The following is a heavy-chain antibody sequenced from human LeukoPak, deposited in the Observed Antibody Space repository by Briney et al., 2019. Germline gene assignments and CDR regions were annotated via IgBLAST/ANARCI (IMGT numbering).Heavy chain of an antibody. CDR3: AKGLGYYYGSGSYYDY. V-gene: IGHV3-33*06. J-gene: IGHJ4*02. Sequence: GGSLRLSCAASGSSFSTYGMFWVRQAPGKGLEWVGVVSYDGSKQYYADSVKGRFTISRDNSKNTLYLQMDSLRAEDTAVYYCAKGLGYYYGSGSYYDYWGQGTLVTVSS. CDR1: GSSFSTYG. CDR2: VSYDGSKQ. D-gene: IGHD3-10*01.